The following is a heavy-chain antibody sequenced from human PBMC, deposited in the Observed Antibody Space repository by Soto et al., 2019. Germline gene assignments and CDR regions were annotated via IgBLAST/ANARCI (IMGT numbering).Heavy chain of an antibody. CDR1: GGSISSYY. J-gene: IGHJ5*02. V-gene: IGHV4-59*01. D-gene: IGHD3-3*01. Sequence: SETLSLTCTVSGGSISSYYWSWIRQPPGKGLEWIGYIYYSGSTNYNPSLKSRVTISVDTSKNQFSLKLSSVTAADTAVYYCARVWKNYDFWSGDNWFDPWGQGTLVTVSS. CDR3: ARVWKNYDFWSGDNWFDP. CDR2: IYYSGST.